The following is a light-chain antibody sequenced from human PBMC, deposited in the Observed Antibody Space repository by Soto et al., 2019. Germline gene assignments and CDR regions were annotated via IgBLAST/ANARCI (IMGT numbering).Light chain of an antibody. CDR1: SSDVGGYNY. V-gene: IGLV2-11*01. Sequence: QSVLTQPRSVSGSPGQSVTISCTGTSSDVGGYNYVSWYQQHPGKAPKLMISDVSKRPSGVPDRFSGSKSDNTASLTISGLQAEDEADYYCCSHAGSYTYVFGTGTKVTV. J-gene: IGLJ1*01. CDR2: DVS. CDR3: CSHAGSYTYV.